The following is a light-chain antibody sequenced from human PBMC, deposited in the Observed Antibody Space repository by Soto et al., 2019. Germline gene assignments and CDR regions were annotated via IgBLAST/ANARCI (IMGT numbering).Light chain of an antibody. V-gene: IGLV4-69*01. Sequence: QLVLTQSPSASASLGASVKLTCTLSSGHSSYAIAWHQQQPEKGPRYLMKLNSDGSHSKGDGIPDRFSGSSSGAERYLTISSLQSGDEPDYNCQTWGTGTWVFGGGTKVTVL. CDR3: QTWGTGTWV. CDR2: LNSDGSH. J-gene: IGLJ3*02. CDR1: SGHSSYA.